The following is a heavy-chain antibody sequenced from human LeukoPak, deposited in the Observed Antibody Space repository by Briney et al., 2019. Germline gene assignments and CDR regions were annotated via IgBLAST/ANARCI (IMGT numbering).Heavy chain of an antibody. CDR1: GGSFSSSPYS. D-gene: IGHD6-6*01. V-gene: IGHV4-39*07. Sequence: SETLSLTCTVSGGSFSSSPYSWGWIRQPSGKGLEWIGSVIYSGSTYYNPSLKSRVTISLDTSKNQFSLKLASVTAADTAVYYCAKTGSSIAARPPDYWGQRTLVTVSS. CDR3: AKTGSSIAARPPDY. J-gene: IGHJ4*02. CDR2: VIYSGST.